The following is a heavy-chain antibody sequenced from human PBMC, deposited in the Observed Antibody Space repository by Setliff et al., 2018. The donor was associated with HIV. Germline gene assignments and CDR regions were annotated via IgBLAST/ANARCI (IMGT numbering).Heavy chain of an antibody. CDR3: ARGRTGHDY. J-gene: IGHJ4*02. CDR2: IYYNGIT. V-gene: IGHV4-59*11. Sequence: SETLSLTCTVSGGSISSHYWSWIRQPPGKGLEWIGSIYYNGITNYNPSLKSRVTVSVDTSKNQFSLKLSSVTAADTAVYYCARGRTGHDYWGQGTLVTVSS. CDR1: GGSISSHY.